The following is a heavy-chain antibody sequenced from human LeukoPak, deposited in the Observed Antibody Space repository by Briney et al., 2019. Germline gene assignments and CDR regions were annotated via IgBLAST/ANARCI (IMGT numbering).Heavy chain of an antibody. D-gene: IGHD3-3*01. CDR3: ARDILRFLEWRPDWFDP. CDR1: GYTFTSYA. J-gene: IGHJ5*02. Sequence: SVKVSCKASGYTFTSYAISWVRQAPGQGLEWMGGIIPIFGTANYAQKFQGRGTITADESTSTAYMELSSLRSEDTAVYYCARDILRFLEWRPDWFDPWGQGTLVTVSS. V-gene: IGHV1-69*13. CDR2: IIPIFGTA.